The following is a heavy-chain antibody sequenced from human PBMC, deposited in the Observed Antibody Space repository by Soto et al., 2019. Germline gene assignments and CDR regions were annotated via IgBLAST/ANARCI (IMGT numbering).Heavy chain of an antibody. Sequence: PGGSLRLSCAASGFTFSSYAMHWVRQAPGKGLEWVAVISYDGSNKYYADSVKGRFTISRDNSKNTLYLQMNSLRAEDTAVYYCARVITGTRHGMDVWSQGTTVTVSS. CDR2: ISYDGSNK. CDR1: GFTFSSYA. CDR3: ARVITGTRHGMDV. D-gene: IGHD1-20*01. V-gene: IGHV3-30-3*01. J-gene: IGHJ6*02.